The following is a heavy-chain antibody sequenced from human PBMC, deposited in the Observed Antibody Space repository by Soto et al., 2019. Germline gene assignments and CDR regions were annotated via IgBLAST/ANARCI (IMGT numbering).Heavy chain of an antibody. D-gene: IGHD6-19*01. V-gene: IGHV1-18*01. CDR3: ARDDSVGPSDIAVAADYYFDY. CDR1: GYTFTSYG. J-gene: IGHJ4*02. CDR2: ISAYNGNT. Sequence: QVQLVQSGAEVKKPGASVKVSCKASGYTFTSYGISWVRQAPGQGLEWMGWISAYNGNTNYAQKLQGRVTMTTDTSTSTAYMELRSLRSADTSVYYCARDDSVGPSDIAVAADYYFDYWGQGTLVTVSS.